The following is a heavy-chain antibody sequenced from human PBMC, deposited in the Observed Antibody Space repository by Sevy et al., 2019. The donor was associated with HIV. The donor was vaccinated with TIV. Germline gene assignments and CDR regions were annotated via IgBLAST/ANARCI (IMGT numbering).Heavy chain of an antibody. Sequence: GGSLRLSCAASGFTFSTYSLNWFRQAPGKGRGWVSYLSSSSRTIFYADSVKGRFTISGDNAKKSLYLQMDSLTAEDTAVYYCARDEQTYGDYDYFDYWGQGTLVTVSS. CDR2: LSSSSRTI. V-gene: IGHV3-48*01. D-gene: IGHD4-17*01. J-gene: IGHJ4*02. CDR1: GFTFSTYS. CDR3: ARDEQTYGDYDYFDY.